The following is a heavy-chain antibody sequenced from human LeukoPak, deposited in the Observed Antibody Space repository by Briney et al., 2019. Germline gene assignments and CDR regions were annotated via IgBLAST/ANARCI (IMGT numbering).Heavy chain of an antibody. V-gene: IGHV1-69*05. CDR1: GGTFSSYA. D-gene: IGHD4-17*01. CDR2: IIPIFGTA. Sequence: SVKVSCKASGGTFSSYAISCVRQAPGQGLEWMGGIIPIFGTANYAQKFQGRVTITTDESTSTAYMELSSLRSEDTAVYYCARAPYLKTHDYGDYEVDAFDIWGQGTMVTVSS. J-gene: IGHJ3*02. CDR3: ARAPYLKTHDYGDYEVDAFDI.